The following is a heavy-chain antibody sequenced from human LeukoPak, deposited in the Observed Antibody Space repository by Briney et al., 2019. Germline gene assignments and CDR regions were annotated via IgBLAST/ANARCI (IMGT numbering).Heavy chain of an antibody. CDR1: GYTLTELS. V-gene: IGHV1-24*01. Sequence: ASVKVSCKVSGYTLTELSMHWVRQAPGKGLEWMGGFDPEDGETIYAQKFQGRVTMTEDTSTDTAYMELSSLRSEDTAVYYCARDMNTRVTPISYAFDLWGQGTMVTVSS. D-gene: IGHD4-23*01. J-gene: IGHJ3*01. CDR2: FDPEDGET. CDR3: ARDMNTRVTPISYAFDL.